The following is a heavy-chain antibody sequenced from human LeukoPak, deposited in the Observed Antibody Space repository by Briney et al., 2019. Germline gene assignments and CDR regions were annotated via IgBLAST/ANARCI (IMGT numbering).Heavy chain of an antibody. V-gene: IGHV4-4*07. J-gene: IGHJ6*03. Sequence: SETLSLTCTVSGGSISSYYWSWIRQPAGKGLEWTGRIYGSGGTNYNSSLKSRVTMSADTSKNQFSLKLSSVTAADTAVYYCAREGITIFRVVITYYMDVWGKGTTVTVSS. CDR2: IYGSGGT. D-gene: IGHD3-3*01. CDR3: AREGITIFRVVITYYMDV. CDR1: GGSISSYY.